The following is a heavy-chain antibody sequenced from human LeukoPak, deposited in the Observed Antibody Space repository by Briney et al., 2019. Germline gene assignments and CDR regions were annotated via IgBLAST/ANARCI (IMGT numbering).Heavy chain of an antibody. V-gene: IGHV1-3*01. D-gene: IGHD6-13*01. CDR3: ASPYPGIAAAGNSYYYGMDV. Sequence: ASVKVSCKTSGYTFTTYAIHWVRQAPGQRPEWMGWINAGKGNTQYSQKFQGRVTITRDTSASTAYMELSSLRSEDTAVYYCASPYPGIAAAGNSYYYGMDVWGQGTTVTVSS. J-gene: IGHJ6*02. CDR1: GYTFTTYA. CDR2: INAGKGNT.